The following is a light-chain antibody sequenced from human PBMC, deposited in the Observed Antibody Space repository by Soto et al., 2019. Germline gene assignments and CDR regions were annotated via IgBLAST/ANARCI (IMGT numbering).Light chain of an antibody. Sequence: QSALTQPASVSGSPGQSITISCTGTSSDVGGYNYVSWYQQHPGKAPKLMIYDVSNRPSGVSNRFSGSKSGNTASLTISGLQAEDEAVYYCSSYTSSSTPLVVFGGGTTVTVL. CDR1: SSDVGGYNY. CDR3: SSYTSSSTPLVV. J-gene: IGLJ2*01. CDR2: DVS. V-gene: IGLV2-14*01.